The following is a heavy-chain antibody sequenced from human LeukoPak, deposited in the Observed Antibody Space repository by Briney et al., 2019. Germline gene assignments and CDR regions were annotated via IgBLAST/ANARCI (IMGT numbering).Heavy chain of an antibody. J-gene: IGHJ4*02. CDR3: AKAISGHPIFDY. CDR1: GFTFSSYW. D-gene: IGHD3-10*01. Sequence: PGGSLRLSCAASGFTFSSYWMNWVRQAPGKGLEWVANIKQDGSEKYYVDSVKGRFTISRDNAKNSLYLQMNSLRAEDTAVYYCAKAISGHPIFDYWGQGTLVTVSS. V-gene: IGHV3-7*01. CDR2: IKQDGSEK.